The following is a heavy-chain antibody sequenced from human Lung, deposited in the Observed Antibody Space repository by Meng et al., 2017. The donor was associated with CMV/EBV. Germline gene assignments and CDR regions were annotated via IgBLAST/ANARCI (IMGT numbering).Heavy chain of an antibody. CDR1: GFTFSAYA. CDR2: ISTTSSYI. J-gene: IGHJ6*02. V-gene: IGHV3-21*06. Sequence: ETLSLTCAASGFTFSAYAMNWVRQAPGKGLEWVSSISTTSSYIYYADSVKGRLTISRDNAKNSLYLQMNSLRAEDTAVYYCARSWDGMDVWGQGTTVTVSS. CDR3: ARSWDGMDV.